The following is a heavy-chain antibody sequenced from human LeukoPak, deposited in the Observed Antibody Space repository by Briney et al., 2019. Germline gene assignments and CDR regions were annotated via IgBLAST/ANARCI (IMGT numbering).Heavy chain of an antibody. CDR2: ISGSGGST. D-gene: IGHD5-12*01. CDR3: AKSRRGYSGYGYYFDY. Sequence: GGSLPLSRAASRFTFSSYAMSWLRPAPGKGLAWVSAISGSGGSTYYADSVKGRFTISRDNSKNTLYLQMNSLRAEDTAVYYCAKSRRGYSGYGYYFDYWGQGTLVTVSS. V-gene: IGHV3-23*01. J-gene: IGHJ4*02. CDR1: RFTFSSYA.